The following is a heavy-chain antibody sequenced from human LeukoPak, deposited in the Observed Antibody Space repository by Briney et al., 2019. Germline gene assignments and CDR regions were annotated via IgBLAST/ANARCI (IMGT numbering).Heavy chain of an antibody. V-gene: IGHV3-30*01. CDR2: FSYDGSTK. J-gene: IGHJ4*02. CDR1: GFAFSRYA. CDR3: ARGKSDSSGYDYTLDY. Sequence: GGSLRLSCAASGFAFSRYAIHWVRQAPGKGLEWVALFSYDGSTKHYAGSVKGRFTVSRDDSKNTLYLQMNSLRAEDTAVYYCARGKSDSSGYDYTLDYWGQGTLVTVSS. D-gene: IGHD5-12*01.